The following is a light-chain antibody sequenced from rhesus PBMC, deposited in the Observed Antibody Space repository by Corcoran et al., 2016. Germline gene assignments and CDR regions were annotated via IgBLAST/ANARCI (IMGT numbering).Light chain of an antibody. Sequence: EIVMTQSPATLSLSPGERATLSCRASQSVSNYLAWYQPKPGQAPSLLIYGAYSRATGIPDRFSGSGSGTDFTLTISRLEPEDFAVYYGQHYINWPLTFGGGTKVEIQ. CDR2: GAY. CDR3: QHYINWPLT. V-gene: IGKV3S9*01. CDR1: QSVSNY. J-gene: IGKJ4*01.